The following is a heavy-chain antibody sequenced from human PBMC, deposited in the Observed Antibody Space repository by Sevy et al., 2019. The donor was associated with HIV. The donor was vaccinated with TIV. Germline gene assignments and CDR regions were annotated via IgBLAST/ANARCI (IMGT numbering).Heavy chain of an antibody. CDR2: ISGGDTTT. D-gene: IGHD2-15*01. CDR3: AAISGYCRDGTCYAGTSIDQ. CDR1: GFNLTDYY. Sequence: GGSLRLSCAASGFNLTDYYIIWIRQAPGKGLEWISYISGGDTTTYYSDSVKGRFTVSRDNAKNSVFLQMISLRAGDTAVYYCAAISGYCRDGTCYAGTSIDQWGEGSLVTVSS. J-gene: IGHJ4*02. V-gene: IGHV3-11*01.